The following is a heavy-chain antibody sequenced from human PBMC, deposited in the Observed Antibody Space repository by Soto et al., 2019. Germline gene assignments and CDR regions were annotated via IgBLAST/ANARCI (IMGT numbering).Heavy chain of an antibody. D-gene: IGHD3-9*01. J-gene: IGHJ6*02. Sequence: GGSLRLSCAASGFTFSDYYLSWIRQAPGKGLEWVSYISSSGSTIYYADSVKGRFTISRDNAKNSLYLQMNSLRAEDTAVYYCARDTPVFDWSPYYYYGMDVWGQGTTVTVSS. V-gene: IGHV3-11*01. CDR3: ARDTPVFDWSPYYYYGMDV. CDR2: ISSSGSTI. CDR1: GFTFSDYY.